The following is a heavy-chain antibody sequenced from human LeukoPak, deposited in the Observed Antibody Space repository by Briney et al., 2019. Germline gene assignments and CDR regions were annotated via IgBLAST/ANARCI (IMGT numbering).Heavy chain of an antibody. CDR3: GRDRDGNALDY. D-gene: IGHD4-23*01. Sequence: GRSLRLSCAASGFTFSSYAMHWVRQAPGKGLEWVAVISYDGTNKYYADSVKGRFTISRDNSKNTLYLQMNSLRAEDTAVYYCGRDRDGNALDYWGQGTLVTVSS. V-gene: IGHV3-30*04. CDR1: GFTFSSYA. J-gene: IGHJ4*02. CDR2: ISYDGTNK.